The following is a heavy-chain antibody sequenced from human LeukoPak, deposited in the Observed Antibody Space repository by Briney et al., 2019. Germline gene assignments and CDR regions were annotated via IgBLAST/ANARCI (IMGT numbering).Heavy chain of an antibody. CDR1: GFTFSSYW. D-gene: IGHD3-3*01. CDR2: IKQDGSEK. J-gene: IGHJ3*02. CDR3: ARAEMGTTIFGVVIRLDAFDI. Sequence: GGSLRLSCAASGFTFSSYWMSWVRQAPGKGLEWVANIKQDGSEKFYVDSVKGRFTISRDNAKNSLYLQMNSLRAEDTAVYYCARAEMGTTIFGVVIRLDAFDIWGQGTMVTVSS. V-gene: IGHV3-7*01.